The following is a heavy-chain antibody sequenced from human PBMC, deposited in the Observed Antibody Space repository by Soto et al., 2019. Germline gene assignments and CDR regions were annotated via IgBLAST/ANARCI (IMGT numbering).Heavy chain of an antibody. D-gene: IGHD6-13*01. CDR2: IYPGDSDT. J-gene: IGHJ4*02. Sequence: PGESLKISCKGSGYSFTSYWIDWVSQMPGKGLEWMGIIYPGDSDTRYSPSFQGQVTISADKSISTAYLQWSSLKASDTAMYYCARHAGDGTAGSSSGYPASIDYWGQGTLVTGSS. V-gene: IGHV5-51*01. CDR1: GYSFTSYW. CDR3: ARHAGDGTAGSSSGYPASIDY.